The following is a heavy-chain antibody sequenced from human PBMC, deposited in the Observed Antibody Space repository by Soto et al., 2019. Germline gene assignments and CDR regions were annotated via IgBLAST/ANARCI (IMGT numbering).Heavy chain of an antibody. J-gene: IGHJ1*01. CDR2: ISSSSSYI. V-gene: IGHV3-21*01. CDR1: GFTFSSYS. Sequence: VGSLRLSCAASGFTFSSYSMNWVRQAPGKGLEWVSSISSSSSYIYYADSVKGRFTISRDNAKNSLYLQMNSLRAEDTAVYYCAREGAYCGGDCPFQHWGQGTLVTVSS. D-gene: IGHD2-21*02. CDR3: AREGAYCGGDCPFQH.